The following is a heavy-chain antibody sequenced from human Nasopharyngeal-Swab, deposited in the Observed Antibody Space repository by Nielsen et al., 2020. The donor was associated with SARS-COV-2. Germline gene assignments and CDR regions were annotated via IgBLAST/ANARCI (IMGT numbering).Heavy chain of an antibody. CDR2: ISTSGTTT. J-gene: IGHJ6*02. CDR1: GFTFSDYY. Sequence: GESLKISCVASGFTFSDYYMAWIRQAPGKGLEWVSYISTSGTTTDSADSVKGRFTISRDNAKNSLYLQMNSLRAEDTAVYYCARERSNFLLDFVYGMDVWGQGTTVTVSS. D-gene: IGHD2/OR15-2a*01. V-gene: IGHV3-11*04. CDR3: ARERSNFLLDFVYGMDV.